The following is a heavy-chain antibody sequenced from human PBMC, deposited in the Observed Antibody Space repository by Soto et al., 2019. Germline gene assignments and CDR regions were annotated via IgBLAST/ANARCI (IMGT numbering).Heavy chain of an antibody. J-gene: IGHJ4*02. CDR2: IYHTGIT. V-gene: IGHV4-4*02. D-gene: IGHD2-21*02. Sequence: PSETLSLTCAVSGGSIRSSDWWSWVRQPPKKGLEWIGEIYHTGITNYNLSLMSRVTISVDTSKNQFSLNLSSVTAADTAIYYCANRAINAGGHWNYDYWGQGTLVTVSS. CDR3: ANRAINAGGHWNYDY. CDR1: GGSIRSSDW.